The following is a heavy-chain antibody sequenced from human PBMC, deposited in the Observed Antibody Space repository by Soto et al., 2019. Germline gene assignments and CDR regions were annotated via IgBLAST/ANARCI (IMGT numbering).Heavy chain of an antibody. V-gene: IGHV1-58*01. D-gene: IGHD5-12*01. CDR1: GFTFTSSA. CDR3: AALGYSGYDFAYYYYGMDV. J-gene: IGHJ6*02. CDR2: IVVGSGNT. Sequence: GASVKVSCKASGFTFTSSAVQWVRQARGQRLEWIGWIVVGSGNTNYAQKFQERVTITRDMSTSTAYMELSSLRSEDTAVYYCAALGYSGYDFAYYYYGMDVWGQGTTVTVSS.